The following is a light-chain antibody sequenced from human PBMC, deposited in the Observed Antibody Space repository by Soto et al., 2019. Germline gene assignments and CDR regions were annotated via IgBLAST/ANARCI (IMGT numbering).Light chain of an antibody. CDR2: VTS. CDR1: QGLRGS. J-gene: IGKJ5*01. CDR3: QQGHDWPLT. V-gene: IGKV1-12*01. Sequence: DIQMTQSPSAVSASVEDRVTITCRAPQGLRGSLAWYQQKPGKAPKLLISVTSRLQSGVPSRFSGSASGTDFTLTIDSLQPEDLATYYCQQGHDWPLTFGQGTRLEIK.